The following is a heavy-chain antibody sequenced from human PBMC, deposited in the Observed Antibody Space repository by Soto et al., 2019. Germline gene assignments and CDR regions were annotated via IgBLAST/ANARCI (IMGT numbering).Heavy chain of an antibody. CDR2: INAGNGNT. J-gene: IGHJ5*02. Sequence: QVQLVQSGAEVKKPGASVKVSCKASGYTFTSYAMHWVRQAPGQRLEWMGWINAGNGNTKYSQKFQGRVTITRDTSESTAYMELSSLRSEDTAVYYCARGGYCSGGSCSYNWFDPWGQGTLVTVSS. CDR3: ARGGYCSGGSCSYNWFDP. V-gene: IGHV1-3*01. CDR1: GYTFTSYA. D-gene: IGHD2-15*01.